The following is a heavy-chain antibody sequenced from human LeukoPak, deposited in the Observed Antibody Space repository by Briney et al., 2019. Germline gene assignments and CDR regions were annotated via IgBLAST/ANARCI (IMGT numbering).Heavy chain of an antibody. Sequence: GGSLRLSCVASGFTFSNYAMSWVRQAPGRGLEWIAALNRGRTFFQDSVRGRCTISRDNSKNTLYLQLNSLTGDDTAVYFCVKEVPTYGYFDYWGRGTLVIVSS. CDR1: GFTFSNYA. V-gene: IGHV3-23*01. D-gene: IGHD2-21*01. CDR3: VKEVPTYGYFDY. J-gene: IGHJ4*02. CDR2: LNRGRT.